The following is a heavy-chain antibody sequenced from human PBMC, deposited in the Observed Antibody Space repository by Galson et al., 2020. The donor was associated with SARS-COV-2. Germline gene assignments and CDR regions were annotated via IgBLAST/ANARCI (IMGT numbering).Heavy chain of an antibody. Sequence: TGGTLRLSCAASGFTFSAYWMHWVRQAPGKGLVWVSSIYSDCTTSTYADSLKGRFTISRNNAKNMLFLQMSSLRVEDTAVYYCARGGLAAAGVYWGLGTLVTVSS. CDR2: IYSDCTTS. D-gene: IGHD6-13*01. CDR3: ARGGLAAAGVY. V-gene: IGHV3-74*01. CDR1: GFTFSAYW. J-gene: IGHJ4*02.